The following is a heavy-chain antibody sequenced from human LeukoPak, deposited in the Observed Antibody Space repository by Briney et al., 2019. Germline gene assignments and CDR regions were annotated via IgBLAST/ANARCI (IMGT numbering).Heavy chain of an antibody. CDR2: ISWNSGSI. CDR1: GLTFDDYA. Sequence: GRSLRLSCAASGLTFDDYAMHWVRQAPGKGLEWVSGISWNSGSIGYADSVKGRFTISRDNAKNSLYLQMNSLRAEDTALYYCAKGPQGAFDIWGQGTMVTVSS. V-gene: IGHV3-9*01. CDR3: AKGPQGAFDI. J-gene: IGHJ3*02.